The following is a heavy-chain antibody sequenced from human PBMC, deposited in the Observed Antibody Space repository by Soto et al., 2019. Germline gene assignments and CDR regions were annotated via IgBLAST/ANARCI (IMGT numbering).Heavy chain of an antibody. CDR2: INYSGST. CDR1: GGSVSRGSYY. J-gene: IGHJ6*02. CDR3: ARVVNGMDV. V-gene: IGHV4-61*01. Sequence: PSATLSLTGTVAGGSVSRGSYYWSWIRQPPGTGLEWIGYINYSGSTNYNPSLKSRVTISVDTSKNQFSLKLSSVTAADTAVYYCARVVNGMDVWGQGTTVTVSS.